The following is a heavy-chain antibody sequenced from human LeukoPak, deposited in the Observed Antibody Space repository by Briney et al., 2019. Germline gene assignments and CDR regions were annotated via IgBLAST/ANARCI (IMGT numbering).Heavy chain of an antibody. CDR1: GYTFTSYG. D-gene: IGHD2-2*01. CDR3: ARDGYCSSTSCYVYYYYGMDV. J-gene: IGHJ6*02. CDR2: ISAYNGNT. Sequence: GASVKVSCKASGYTFTSYGISWVRQVPGQGLEWMGWISAYNGNTNYAQKLQGRVTMTTDTSTSTAYMELRSLRSDDTAVYYCARDGYCSSTSCYVYYYYGMDVWGQGTTVTVSS. V-gene: IGHV1-18*01.